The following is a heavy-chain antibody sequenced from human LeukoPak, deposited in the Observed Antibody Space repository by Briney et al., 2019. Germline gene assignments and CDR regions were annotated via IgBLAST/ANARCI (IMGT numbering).Heavy chain of an antibody. Sequence: ASVKVSCKASGGTFSSYAISWVRQAPGQGLEWMGGIIPIFGTANYAQKFQGRVTITADKSTSTAYMELSSLRSEDTAVYYCARVPAARHNYYYYMDVWGKGTTVTVSS. CDR3: ARVPAARHNYYYYMDV. CDR1: GGTFSSYA. V-gene: IGHV1-69*06. D-gene: IGHD6-6*01. CDR2: IIPIFGTA. J-gene: IGHJ6*03.